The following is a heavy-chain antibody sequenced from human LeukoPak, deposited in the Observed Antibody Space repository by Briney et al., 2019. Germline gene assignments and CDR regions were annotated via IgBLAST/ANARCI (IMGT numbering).Heavy chain of an antibody. Sequence: GGSLRLSCAASGFTFSSYAMSWVRQAPWKGLERVSAISGSGGSTYYADSVKGRFTISRDNSKNTLYLQMNSLRAEDTAVYYCAKHRFSHYFDYWGQGTLVTVSS. V-gene: IGHV3-23*01. J-gene: IGHJ4*02. CDR3: AKHRFSHYFDY. CDR2: ISGSGGST. CDR1: GFTFSSYA. D-gene: IGHD1-14*01.